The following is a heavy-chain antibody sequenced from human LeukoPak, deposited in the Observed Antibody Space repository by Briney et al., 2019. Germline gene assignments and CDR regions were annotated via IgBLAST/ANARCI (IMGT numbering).Heavy chain of an antibody. J-gene: IGHJ4*02. CDR3: ARQRNTDSSGYYYHYYFDY. D-gene: IGHD3-22*01. V-gene: IGHV4-39*01. CDR2: IYYGVSH. CDR1: GGSLSSSIPY. Sequence: SEALSLTCTVSGGSLSSSIPYWGWIRPPPGKGLGWLGSIYYGVSHYYYPSLKGRVTISVDTSKNQSPLKLNSVTAADTAVYYCARQRNTDSSGYYYHYYFDYWGQGTLVTVSS.